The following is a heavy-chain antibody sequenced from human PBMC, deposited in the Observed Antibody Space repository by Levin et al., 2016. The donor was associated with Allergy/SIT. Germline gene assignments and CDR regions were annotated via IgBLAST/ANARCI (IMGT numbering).Heavy chain of an antibody. CDR1: GGTFSSYT. Sequence: SVKVSCKASGGTFSSYTISWVRQAPGQGLEWMGRIIPILGIANYAQKFQGRVTITADKSTSTAYMELSSLRSEDTAVYYCARDDGGAYCSSTSCYARTLRVNWFDPWGQGTLVTVSS. D-gene: IGHD2-2*01. J-gene: IGHJ5*02. CDR2: IIPILGIA. CDR3: ARDDGGAYCSSTSCYARTLRVNWFDP. V-gene: IGHV1-69*04.